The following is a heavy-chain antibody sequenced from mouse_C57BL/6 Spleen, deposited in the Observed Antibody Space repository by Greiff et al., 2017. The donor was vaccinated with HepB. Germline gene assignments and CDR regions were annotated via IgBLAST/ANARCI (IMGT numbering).Heavy chain of an antibody. D-gene: IGHD2-3*01. V-gene: IGHV1-52*01. J-gene: IGHJ2*01. CDR2: IDPSDSET. Sequence: QVQLQQPGAELVRPGSSVKLSCKASGYTFTSYWMHWVKQRPIQGLEWIGNIDPSDSETHYNQKFKDKATLTVDKSSSTAYMQLSSLTSEDSAVYYCARGNYDGYLVYFDYWGQGTTLTVSS. CDR1: GYTFTSYW. CDR3: ARGNYDGYLVYFDY.